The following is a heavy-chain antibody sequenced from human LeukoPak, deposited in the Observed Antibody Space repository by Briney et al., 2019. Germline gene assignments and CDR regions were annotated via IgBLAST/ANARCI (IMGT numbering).Heavy chain of an antibody. V-gene: IGHV3-15*05. Sequence: GGSLRLSCAASGFTFSNAWMGWVRQPPGKGLEWVGRITSKNYGATTNYAAPVMGRFTISRDDSKNSLYLEINSLKTEDTAVYYCSTDWDPEQKLVGGYWGQGSLVTVSS. J-gene: IGHJ4*01. CDR2: ITSKNYGATT. D-gene: IGHD6-13*01. CDR1: GFTFSNAW. CDR3: STDWDPEQKLVGGY.